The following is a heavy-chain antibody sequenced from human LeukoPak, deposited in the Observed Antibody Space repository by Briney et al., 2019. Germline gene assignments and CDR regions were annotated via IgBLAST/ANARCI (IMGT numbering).Heavy chain of an antibody. CDR3: ARNYRFGGVIPHYYMDV. D-gene: IGHD3-16*02. CDR2: INHSGST. J-gene: IGHJ6*03. Sequence: SETLSLTCAVYGGSFSGYYWSWIRQPPGKGLEWIGEINHSGSTNYNPSLKSRVTISVDTSKNQFSLKLSSVTAADTAAYYCARNYRFGGVIPHYYMDVWGKGTTVTVSS. V-gene: IGHV4-34*01. CDR1: GGSFSGYY.